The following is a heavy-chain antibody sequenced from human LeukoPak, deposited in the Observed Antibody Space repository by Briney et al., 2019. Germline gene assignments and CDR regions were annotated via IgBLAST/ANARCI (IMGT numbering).Heavy chain of an antibody. CDR1: GYTFTGYY. CDR2: INPNSGGT. D-gene: IGHD5-12*01. V-gene: IGHV1-2*02. Sequence: APVKVSCKASGYTFTGYYMHWVRQAPGQGLEWMGWINPNSGGTNYAQKFQGRVTMTRDTSISTAYMELSRLRSDDTAVYYCARAVATIADFDYWGQGTLVTVSS. J-gene: IGHJ4*02. CDR3: ARAVATIADFDY.